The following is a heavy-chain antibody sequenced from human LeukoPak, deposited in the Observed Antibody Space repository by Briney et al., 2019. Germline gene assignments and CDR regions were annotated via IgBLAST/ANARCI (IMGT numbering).Heavy chain of an antibody. CDR1: GGSISNYY. J-gene: IGHJ6*03. CDR3: ARVVRGRSYYYYYMDV. Sequence: SETLSLTCTVSGGSISNYYWNWVRQPPGKGLEWIGYIYYSGTTNYNPSLKSRVSMSVDTSKNQFSLKLSSVTAADTAVYYCARVVRGRSYYYYYMDVWGKGTTVTISS. V-gene: IGHV4-59*01. CDR2: IYYSGTT. D-gene: IGHD3-10*01.